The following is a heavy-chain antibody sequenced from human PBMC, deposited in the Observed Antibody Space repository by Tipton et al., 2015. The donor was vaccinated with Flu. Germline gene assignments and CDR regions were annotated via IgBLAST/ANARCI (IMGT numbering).Heavy chain of an antibody. J-gene: IGHJ3*02. Sequence: QLVQSGAEMKKPGASVTVSCKASGYTFTSHGISWVRQAPGQGLEWMGWISPNDNGTRYPQKFQGRVTMTRDTSISTVYMELSRLSSDDTAVYYCARDGAGYNGAFDMWGQGTMVTVSS. CDR3: ARDGAGYNGAFDM. D-gene: IGHD5-24*01. CDR2: ISPNDNGT. V-gene: IGHV1-2*02. CDR1: GYTFTSHG.